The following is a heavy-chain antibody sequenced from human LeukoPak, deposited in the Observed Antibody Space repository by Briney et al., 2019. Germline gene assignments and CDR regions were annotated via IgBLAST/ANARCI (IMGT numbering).Heavy chain of an antibody. CDR3: ATETRFNNYDFWSGVRY. D-gene: IGHD3-3*01. J-gene: IGHJ4*02. CDR2: MNPNSGNT. V-gene: IGHV1-8*01. CDR1: GYTFTSYD. Sequence: ASVKVSCKASGYTFTSYDINWVRQATGQGLEWMGWMNPNSGNTGCAQKFQGRVTMTRNTSISTAYMELSRLRSDDTAVYYCATETRFNNYDFWSGVRYWGQGTLVTVSS.